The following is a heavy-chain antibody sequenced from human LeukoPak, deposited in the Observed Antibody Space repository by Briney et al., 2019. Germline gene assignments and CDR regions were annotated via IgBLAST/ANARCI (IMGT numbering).Heavy chain of an antibody. CDR1: GFTFGSHA. J-gene: IGHJ4*02. D-gene: IGHD5-18*01. CDR2: IFGSGGGA. V-gene: IGHV3-23*01. Sequence: GGSLRLSCEASGFTFGSHAMDWVRQAPGKGLERVAGIFGSGGGAHYADHVKGRFTISRDNSRNTVFLQLNSLRAEDTAVYYCGKTTVGYSSGQKPAWPVDYWGQGTLVTVSS. CDR3: GKTTVGYSSGQKPAWPVDY.